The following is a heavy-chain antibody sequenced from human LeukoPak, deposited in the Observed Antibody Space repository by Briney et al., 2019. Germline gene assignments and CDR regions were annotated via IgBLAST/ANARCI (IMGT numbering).Heavy chain of an antibody. CDR1: GGSISSYY. V-gene: IGHV4-59*12. J-gene: IGHJ3*02. Sequence: PSETLSLTCTVSGGSISSYYWSWIRQPPGKGLEWIGYIYYSGSTYYNPSLKSRVTISVDTSKNQFSLKLSSVTAADTAVYYCARGSSSGWSDAFDIWGQGTMVTVSS. CDR3: ARGSSSGWSDAFDI. CDR2: IYYSGST. D-gene: IGHD6-19*01.